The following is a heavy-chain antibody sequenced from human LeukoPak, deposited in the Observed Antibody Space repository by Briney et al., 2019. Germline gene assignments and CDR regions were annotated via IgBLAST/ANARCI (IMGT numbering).Heavy chain of an antibody. J-gene: IGHJ6*04. CDR3: ARAYYDILTGPQDYYYYGMDV. V-gene: IGHV1-69*01. CDR1: GGTFSSYA. D-gene: IGHD3-9*01. Sequence: GSSVKVSCKASGGTFSSYAISCVRQAPGQGLEWMGGIIPIFGTANYAQKFQGRVTITADESTSTAYMELSSLRSEDTAVYYCARAYYDILTGPQDYYYYGMDVWGKGTTVTVSS. CDR2: IIPIFGTA.